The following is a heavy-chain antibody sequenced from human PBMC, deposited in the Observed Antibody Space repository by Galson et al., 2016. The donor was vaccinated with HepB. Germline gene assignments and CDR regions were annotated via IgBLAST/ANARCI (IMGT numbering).Heavy chain of an antibody. J-gene: IGHJ4*02. CDR2: IYNSGNT. Sequence: SETLSLTCTVSGGSISSYYWSWIRQPPGKGLEWMGYIYNSGNTNYNPSLKSRVTISVDTSENQISLKLTSVSAADTAVYYCARDRGGYNPFDYWGQGMLVTVSS. D-gene: IGHD5-24*01. CDR3: ARDRGGYNPFDY. V-gene: IGHV4-59*01. CDR1: GGSISSYY.